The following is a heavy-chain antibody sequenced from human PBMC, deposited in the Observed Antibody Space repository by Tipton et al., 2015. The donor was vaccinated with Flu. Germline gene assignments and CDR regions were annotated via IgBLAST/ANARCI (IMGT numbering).Heavy chain of an antibody. CDR2: IKQDGSEK. D-gene: IGHD6-13*01. CDR1: GFTFSSYW. J-gene: IGHJ3*02. CDR3: AKDIAAAHAFDI. Sequence: SLRLSCAASGFTFSSYWMSWVRQAPGKGLEWVANIKQDGSEKYYVDSVKGRFTISRDNAKNSLYLQMNSLRAEDTALYYCAKDIAAAHAFDIWGQGTMVTVSS. V-gene: IGHV3-7*03.